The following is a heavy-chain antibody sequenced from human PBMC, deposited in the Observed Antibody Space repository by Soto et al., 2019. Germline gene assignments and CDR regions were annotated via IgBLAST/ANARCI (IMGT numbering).Heavy chain of an antibody. J-gene: IGHJ6*02. Sequence: SETLSLTCTVSGGSISSGGYYWSGIRQHPGKGLEWIGYIYYSGSTYYNPSLKSRVTISVDTSKNQFSLKLSSVTAADTAVYYCARSYYYDSSGYYGRNYYGMDVWGQGTTVTVS. V-gene: IGHV4-31*03. CDR2: IYYSGST. CDR1: GGSISSGGYY. CDR3: ARSYYYDSSGYYGRNYYGMDV. D-gene: IGHD3-22*01.